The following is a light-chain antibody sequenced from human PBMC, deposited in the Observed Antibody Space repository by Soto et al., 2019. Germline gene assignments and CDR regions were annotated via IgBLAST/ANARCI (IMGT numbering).Light chain of an antibody. J-gene: IGKJ4*01. CDR1: QGISSTY. CDR3: QHYDNSFLT. Sequence: EIVLTQSPGTLSFSPGERATLSCRASQGISSTYLAWYQQRPGQAPTLLIFGASTRATGIPDKFSGSGSGTDFSLTISRLEPEDFAVYYCQHYDNSFLTFGGGTKVDIK. CDR2: GAS. V-gene: IGKV3-20*01.